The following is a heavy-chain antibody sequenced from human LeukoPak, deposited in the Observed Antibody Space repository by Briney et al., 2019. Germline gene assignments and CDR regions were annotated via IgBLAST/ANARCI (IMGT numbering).Heavy chain of an antibody. CDR3: ARMTTVTTLFDH. CDR1: GFTVTSNY. D-gene: IGHD4-17*01. V-gene: IGHV3-53*01. CDR2: LYSSGST. Sequence: PGGSLRPSCAASGFTVTSNYMSWVRQAPGKGLEGVSVLYSSGSTYYADSVKGRFTISRDNSKNTLYLQMNGLRAEDTAVYYCARMTTVTTLFDHWGQGTLVTVSS. J-gene: IGHJ4*02.